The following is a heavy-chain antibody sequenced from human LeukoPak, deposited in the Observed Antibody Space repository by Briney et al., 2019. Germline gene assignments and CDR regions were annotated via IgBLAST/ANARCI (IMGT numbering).Heavy chain of an antibody. V-gene: IGHV1-8*01. CDR1: GYTFTSYD. J-gene: IGHJ6*03. D-gene: IGHD6-13*01. CDR3: ARAGIAAAGYYYYYYMDV. Sequence: ASVKVSCKASGYTFTSYDINWVRQATGQGLEWMGWMNPNSGNTGYAQKFQGRVTMTRNTSISTAYMELSSLRSEDTAVYYCARAGIAAAGYYYYYYMDVWGKGTTVTVSS. CDR2: MNPNSGNT.